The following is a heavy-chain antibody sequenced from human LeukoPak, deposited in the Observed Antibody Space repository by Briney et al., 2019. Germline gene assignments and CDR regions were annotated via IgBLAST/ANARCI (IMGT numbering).Heavy chain of an antibody. J-gene: IGHJ4*02. CDR3: ARVLGRDGYIPDY. CDR2: ISSSSSYI. V-gene: IGHV3-21*01. D-gene: IGHD5-24*01. Sequence: GSLRLSCAASGFTFSSYSMNWVRQAPGKGLEWVSSISSSSSYIYYADSVKGRFTISRDNAKNSLYLQMNSLRAEDTAVYYCARVLGRDGYIPDYWGQGTLVTVSS. CDR1: GFTFSSYS.